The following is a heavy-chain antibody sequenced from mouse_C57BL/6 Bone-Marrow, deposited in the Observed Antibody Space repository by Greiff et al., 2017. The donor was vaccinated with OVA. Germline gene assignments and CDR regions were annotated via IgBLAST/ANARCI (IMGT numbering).Heavy chain of an antibody. D-gene: IGHD1-1*01. V-gene: IGHV5-6*01. CDR1: GFTFSSYG. CDR3: ARNPITTVVASPFAY. CDR2: ISSGGSYT. J-gene: IGHJ3*01. Sequence: EVQVVESGGDLVKPGGSLKLSCAASGFTFSSYGMSWVRQTPDKRLEWVATISSGGSYTYYPDSVKGRFTISRDNAKNTLYLQMSSLKSEDTAMYYCARNPITTVVASPFAYWGQGTLVTVSA.